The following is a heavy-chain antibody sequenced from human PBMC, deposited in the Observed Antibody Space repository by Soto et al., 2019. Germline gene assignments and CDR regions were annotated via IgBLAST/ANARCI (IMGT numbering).Heavy chain of an antibody. D-gene: IGHD3-3*01. CDR3: ARVGFGVVIISDKYYYYGMDV. CDR2: INPSGGST. J-gene: IGHJ6*02. V-gene: IGHV1-46*01. Sequence: ASVKVSCKASGYTFTSYYMHWVRQAPGQGLEWMGIINPSGGSTSYAPKFQGSVTMTRDTSTSTVYMELSSLRSEDTAVYYCARVGFGVVIISDKYYYYGMDVWGQGTTVTVSS. CDR1: GYTFTSYY.